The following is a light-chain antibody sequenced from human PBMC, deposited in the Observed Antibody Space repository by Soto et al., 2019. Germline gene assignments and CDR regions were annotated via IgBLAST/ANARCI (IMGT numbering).Light chain of an antibody. J-gene: IGLJ1*01. V-gene: IGLV2-14*01. Sequence: QSVLTQPPSVSGAPGQGVTISCAGSSSDVGGYNYVSWYQQHPGKAPKLMIYEVSNRPSGVSNRFSGSKSGNTASLTISGLQAEDEADYYCSSYTSSSTYVFGTGTKVTVL. CDR1: SSDVGGYNY. CDR3: SSYTSSSTYV. CDR2: EVS.